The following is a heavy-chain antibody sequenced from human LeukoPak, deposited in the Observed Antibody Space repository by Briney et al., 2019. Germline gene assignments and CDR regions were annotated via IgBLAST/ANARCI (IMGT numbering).Heavy chain of an antibody. CDR3: AKVGRYFDWSQFDY. V-gene: IGHV3-23*01. CDR2: ISGSGGST. Sequence: GGSLRLSCAASGFTFSSYAMSWVRQAPGKGLEWVSAISGSGGSTYYADSVKGRFTISRDNSKNTLYLQMNSLRAEDTAVYYRAKVGRYFDWSQFDYWGQGTLVTVSS. J-gene: IGHJ4*02. CDR1: GFTFSSYA. D-gene: IGHD3-9*01.